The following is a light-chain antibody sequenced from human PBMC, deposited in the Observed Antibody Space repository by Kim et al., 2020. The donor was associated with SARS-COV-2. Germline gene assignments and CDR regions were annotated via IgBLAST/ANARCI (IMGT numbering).Light chain of an antibody. V-gene: IGLV1-51*01. CDR3: GTWDNSLSLWV. J-gene: IGLJ3*02. Sequence: GQKVTISCSGSSSNIGKNYVSWYQQLPGTVPKLLIYDNNKRPSGIPDRFSGSKSGTSATLGITGLQTGDEADYYCGTWDNSLSLWVFGGGTQLTVL. CDR2: DNN. CDR1: SSNIGKNY.